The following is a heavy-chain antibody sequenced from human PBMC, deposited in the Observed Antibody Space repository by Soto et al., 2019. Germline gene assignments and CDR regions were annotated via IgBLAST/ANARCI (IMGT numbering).Heavy chain of an antibody. CDR1: GFGFSTHA. V-gene: IGHV3-23*01. CDR3: AKGFDYGDTKNIDH. CDR2: ITNTGITT. Sequence: GGSLRLSCAASGFGFSTHALSWVRQAPGKGLEWLSSITNTGITTHYADSVKGRFTISRENSRNTLHLQMNNLRVDDTAVYYCAKGFDYGDTKNIDHWGQGTLVTVSS. J-gene: IGHJ4*02. D-gene: IGHD4-17*01.